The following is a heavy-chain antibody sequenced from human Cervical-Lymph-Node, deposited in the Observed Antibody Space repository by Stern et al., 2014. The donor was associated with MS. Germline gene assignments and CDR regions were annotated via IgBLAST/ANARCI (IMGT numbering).Heavy chain of an antibody. CDR1: GFMFGSYW. Sequence: VQLVESGGGLVQPGGSLRVSCAASGFMFGSYWMNWVRLAPGKGLEWVGNIKQDGSEKYYVDSVKGRFTISRDNAENSVYLQMNSLRVEDTAMYYCARGHISNWDHTFDIWGRGTMVTVSS. D-gene: IGHD6-13*01. J-gene: IGHJ3*02. CDR2: IKQDGSEK. V-gene: IGHV3-7*01. CDR3: ARGHISNWDHTFDI.